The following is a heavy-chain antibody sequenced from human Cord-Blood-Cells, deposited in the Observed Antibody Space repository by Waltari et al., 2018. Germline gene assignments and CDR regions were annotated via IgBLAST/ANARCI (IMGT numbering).Heavy chain of an antibody. D-gene: IGHD6-13*01. V-gene: IGHV1-2*04. CDR3: ARGGATYSSSWYY. CDR2: IKPNRGGT. J-gene: IGHJ4*02. CDR1: GYTFTGSY. Sequence: QVQLVQSGAEVKKPGASVKVSCKASGYTFTGSYMHWVRQAPGQGLEWMGRIKPNRGGTNYAKKFQGWVTMTRDTSISTAYMELSRLSSDDTAVYYCARGGATYSSSWYYWGQGTLVTVSS.